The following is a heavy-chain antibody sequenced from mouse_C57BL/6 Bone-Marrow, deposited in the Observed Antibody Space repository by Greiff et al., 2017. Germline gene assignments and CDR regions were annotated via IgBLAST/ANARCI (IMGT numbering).Heavy chain of an antibody. V-gene: IGHV1-15*01. CDR3: TRQLKLRGFAY. CDR1: GYTFTDYE. D-gene: IGHD3-2*02. Sequence: QVQLQQSGAELVRPGASVTLSCKASGYTFTDYEMHWVKQTPVHGLEWIGAIDPETGGTAYNQKFKGKAILTADKSSSTAYMELRSLTSEDSAVYYSTRQLKLRGFAYWGQGTLVTVSA. J-gene: IGHJ3*01. CDR2: IDPETGGT.